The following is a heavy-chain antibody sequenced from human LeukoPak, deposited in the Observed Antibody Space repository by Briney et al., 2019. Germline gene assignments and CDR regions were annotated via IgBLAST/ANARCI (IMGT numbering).Heavy chain of an antibody. V-gene: IGHV1-2*02. D-gene: IGHD1-26*01. CDR2: INPNTGDT. CDR3: VRAAKWELLRGGLDY. Sequence: GASVKVSCKASRYXFTGFYIHWVRQAPGQGLEWMGWINPNTGDTNYAQTFQGRVTMTRDTSISTAYMEVSNLRSDDTAVYYCVRAAKWELLRGGLDYWGQGTLVTVSS. J-gene: IGHJ4*02. CDR1: RYXFTGFY.